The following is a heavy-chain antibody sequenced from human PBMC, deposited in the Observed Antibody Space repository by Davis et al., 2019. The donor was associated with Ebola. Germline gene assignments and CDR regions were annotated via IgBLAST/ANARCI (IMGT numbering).Heavy chain of an antibody. D-gene: IGHD6-19*01. CDR3: VRGWRYSSGWNKSGRFDY. CDR2: INHSGST. V-gene: IGHV4-39*07. CDR1: GGSISSSSYS. Sequence: GSLRLSCTVSGGSISSSSYSWGWIRQPPGKGLEWIGEINHSGSTNYNPSLKSRVTISVDTSKNQFSLKLSSVTAADTAVYYCVRGWRYSSGWNKSGRFDYWGQGTLVTVSS. J-gene: IGHJ4*02.